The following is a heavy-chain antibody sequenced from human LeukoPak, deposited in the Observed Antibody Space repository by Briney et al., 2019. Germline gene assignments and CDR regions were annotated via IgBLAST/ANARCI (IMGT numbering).Heavy chain of an antibody. J-gene: IGHJ4*02. CDR3: AKGFLGSGTGYYKPLSFDY. CDR2: ISGSGGST. V-gene: IGHV3-23*01. Sequence: GGSLRLSCGASGFTFSSYGMSWVRQAPGKGLEWVSAISGSGGSTYYADSVKGRFTISRDNSKNTLYLQMNSLRAEDTAVYYCAKGFLGSGTGYYKPLSFDYWGQGTLVTVSS. D-gene: IGHD3-9*01. CDR1: GFTFSSYG.